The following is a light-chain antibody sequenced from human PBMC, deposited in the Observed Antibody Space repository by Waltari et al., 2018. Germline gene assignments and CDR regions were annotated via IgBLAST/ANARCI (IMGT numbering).Light chain of an antibody. J-gene: IGKJ2*01. CDR3: LQYDNWPPANT. V-gene: IGKV3-15*01. CDR1: QAVGTN. Sequence: EIVMTQSPATLSVSPGERATLSCRASQAVGTNLAWYQQKPGQAPRLLIFAAFARTTGIPARFNGSGSGTEFTLTISSLQSEDSAVYYCLQYDNWPPANTFGQGTKL. CDR2: AAF.